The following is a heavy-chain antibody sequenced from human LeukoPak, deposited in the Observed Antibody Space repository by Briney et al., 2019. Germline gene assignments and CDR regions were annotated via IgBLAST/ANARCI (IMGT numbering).Heavy chain of an antibody. J-gene: IGHJ4*02. CDR3: AGTTVIGIDY. CDR1: GYIFTSYW. V-gene: IGHV5-51*01. CDR2: IHPSDSDT. Sequence: RGESLKISCKGSGYIFTSYWIGWVRQLPGKGLEWMGIIHPSDSDTRYSPSFQGQVTISADKSISTAYLQWSSLKASDTAMYYCAGTTVIGIDYWGQGTLVTVSS. D-gene: IGHD4-11*01.